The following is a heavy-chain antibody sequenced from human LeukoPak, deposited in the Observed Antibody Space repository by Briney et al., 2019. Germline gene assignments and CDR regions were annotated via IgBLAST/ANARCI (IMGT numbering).Heavy chain of an antibody. CDR2: IYYSGST. J-gene: IGHJ4*02. CDR3: ARGVGYNYGLYYFDY. CDR1: GGSISTFY. V-gene: IGHV4-59*01. D-gene: IGHD5-24*01. Sequence: SETLSLTCTVPGGSISTFYWSWIRQPPGKGLEWIGYIYYSGSTNYNPSLKSRVTMSVDTSRNQFSLKLSSVTAADTAVYYCARGVGYNYGLYYFDYWGQGTLVPVSS.